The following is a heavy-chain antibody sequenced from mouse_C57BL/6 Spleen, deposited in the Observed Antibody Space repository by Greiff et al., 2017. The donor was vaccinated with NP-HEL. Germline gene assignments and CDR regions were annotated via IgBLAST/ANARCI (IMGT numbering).Heavy chain of an antibody. Sequence: EVRLVESGGGLVKPGGSLKLSCAASGFTFSSYTMSWVRQTPEKRLEWVATISGGGGNTYYPDSVKGRFTIYRDNAKNTLYLQMSSLRSEDTALYYCARQGVYDGYSSWFAYWCQGTLVTVSA. D-gene: IGHD2-3*01. V-gene: IGHV5-9*01. CDR2: ISGGGGNT. CDR3: ARQGVYDGYSSWFAY. CDR1: GFTFSSYT. J-gene: IGHJ3*01.